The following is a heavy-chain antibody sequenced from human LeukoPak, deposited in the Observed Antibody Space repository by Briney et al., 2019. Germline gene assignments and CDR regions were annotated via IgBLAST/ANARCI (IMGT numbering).Heavy chain of an antibody. J-gene: IGHJ6*03. Sequence: GGSLRLSRAASGFTFSSYGMHWVRQAPGKGLEWVAFIRYDGSNKYYADSVKGRFTISRDNSKNTLYLQMNSLRAEDTAVYYCAKFNQQWLVRSDYYYYMDVWGKGTTVTISS. CDR1: GFTFSSYG. V-gene: IGHV3-30*02. CDR3: AKFNQQWLVRSDYYYYMDV. CDR2: IRYDGSNK. D-gene: IGHD6-19*01.